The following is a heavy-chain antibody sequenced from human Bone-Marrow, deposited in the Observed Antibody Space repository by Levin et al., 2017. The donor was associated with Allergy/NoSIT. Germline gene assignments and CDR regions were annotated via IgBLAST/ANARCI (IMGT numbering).Heavy chain of an antibody. V-gene: IGHV4-59*01. CDR2: IYYSGST. CDR1: GGSISSYY. CDR3: ARMYCRSTRCYAGMGLNWVDP. Sequence: SETLSLTCTVSGGSISSYYWSWIRQPPGKGLEWIGYIYYSGSTNYNPSLKSRVTISVDTSKNQFSLKLRSVTAAETAVYYCARMYCRSTRCYAGMGLNWVDPWGQGTLVTVSS. J-gene: IGHJ5*02. D-gene: IGHD2-2*01.